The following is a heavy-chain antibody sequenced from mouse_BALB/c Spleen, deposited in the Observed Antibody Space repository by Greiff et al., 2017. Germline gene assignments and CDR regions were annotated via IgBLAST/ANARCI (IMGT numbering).Heavy chain of an antibody. V-gene: IGHV2-9*02. D-gene: IGHD2-2*01. CDR2: IWAGGST. J-gene: IGHJ4*01. Sequence: VMLVESGPGLVAPSQSLSITCTVSGFSLTSYGVHWVRQPPGKGLEWLGVIWAGGSTNYNSALMSRLSISKDNSKSQVFLKMNSLQTDDTAMYYCARVYYGYDEYYAMDYWGQGTSVTVSS. CDR3: ARVYYGYDEYYAMDY. CDR1: GFSLTSYG.